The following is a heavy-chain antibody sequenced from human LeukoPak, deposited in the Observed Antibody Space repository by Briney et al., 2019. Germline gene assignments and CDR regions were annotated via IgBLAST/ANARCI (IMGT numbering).Heavy chain of an antibody. V-gene: IGHV3-23*01. CDR1: VFTLRSYV. D-gene: IGHD3-3*01. Sequence: GWSLKLSCVASVFTLRSYVMNWVRQTPGKWLQWVSSISGSGDSTFYEDSVKGRFSISRDNSKNTLYLQVNGLRTEDTAVYYCAKDFRGATIFVFPDYWGQGTLVTVSS. CDR2: ISGSGDST. CDR3: AKDFRGATIFVFPDY. J-gene: IGHJ4*02.